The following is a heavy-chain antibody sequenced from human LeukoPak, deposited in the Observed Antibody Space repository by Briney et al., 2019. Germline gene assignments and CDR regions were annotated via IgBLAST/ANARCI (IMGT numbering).Heavy chain of an antibody. Sequence: GGSLRLSCAASGFTFSSYWMHWVRQAPGKGLVWVSRINSDGSSTSYADSVKGRFTISRDNAKNTLYLQMNSLRAEDTAVYYGAGAEGSGCWGANAFVIWAKGQWSPSLQ. J-gene: IGHJ3*02. D-gene: IGHD3-16*01. CDR3: AGAEGSGCWGANAFVI. CDR1: GFTFSSYW. V-gene: IGHV3-74*01. CDR2: INSDGSST.